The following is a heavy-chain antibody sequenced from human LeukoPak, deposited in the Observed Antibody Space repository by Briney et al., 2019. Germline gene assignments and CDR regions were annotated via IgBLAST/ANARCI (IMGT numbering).Heavy chain of an antibody. V-gene: IGHV4-59*12. CDR3: ATIQTPPYYTDSGDYDH. J-gene: IGHJ4*02. CDR2: IYYSGST. Sequence: SETLSLTCTVSGGSISSYYWSWIRQPPGKGLEWIGYIYYSGSTNYNPSLKSRVTISVDTSKNQFSLKLSSVTAADTAVYYCATIQTPPYYTDSGDYDHWGQGTLVTVSS. D-gene: IGHD2-8*02. CDR1: GGSISSYY.